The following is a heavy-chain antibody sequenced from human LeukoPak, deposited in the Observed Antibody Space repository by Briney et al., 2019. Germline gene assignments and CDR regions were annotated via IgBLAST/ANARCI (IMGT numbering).Heavy chain of an antibody. V-gene: IGHV3-23*01. D-gene: IGHD3-9*01. J-gene: IGHJ4*02. Sequence: GGSLRLSCAASGFIFSTYGMSWVRQAPGKGPEWVSGIIGSGGSTFYADSVKGRFTISRDNAKNTLYLQMSSLRADDTAVYYCAKSDRGGFDWFLYYFDYWGQGILVTVSS. CDR1: GFIFSTYG. CDR3: AKSDRGGFDWFLYYFDY. CDR2: IIGSGGST.